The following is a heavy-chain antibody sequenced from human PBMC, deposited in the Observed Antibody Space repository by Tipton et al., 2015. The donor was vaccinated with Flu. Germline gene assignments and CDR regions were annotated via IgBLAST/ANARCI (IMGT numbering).Heavy chain of an antibody. CDR3: ARDGGYDPMTSYYYGMDV. CDR1: GGSISSYY. CDR2: IYYSGST. D-gene: IGHD5-12*01. J-gene: IGHJ6*02. Sequence: TLSLTCTVSGGSISSYYWSWIRQPPGKGLEWIGYIYYSGSTNYNPSLKSRVTISVDTSKNQFSPKLSSVTAADTAVYYCARDGGYDPMTSYYYGMDVWGQGTTVTVSS. V-gene: IGHV4-59*01.